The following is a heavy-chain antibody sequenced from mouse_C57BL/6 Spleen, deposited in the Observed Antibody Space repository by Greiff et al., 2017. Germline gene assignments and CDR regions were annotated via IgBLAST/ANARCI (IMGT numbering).Heavy chain of an antibody. Sequence: VQLQQPGAELVMPGASVKLSCKASGYTFTSYWMHWVKQRPGQGLEWIGEIDPSDSYTNYNQKFKGKSTLTVDKSSSTAYMQLSSLTSEDSAVYYCARGIYYYGRGWFAYWGQETLVTVSA. V-gene: IGHV1-69*01. CDR1: GYTFTSYW. CDR2: IDPSDSYT. J-gene: IGHJ3*01. CDR3: ARGIYYYGRGWFAY. D-gene: IGHD1-1*01.